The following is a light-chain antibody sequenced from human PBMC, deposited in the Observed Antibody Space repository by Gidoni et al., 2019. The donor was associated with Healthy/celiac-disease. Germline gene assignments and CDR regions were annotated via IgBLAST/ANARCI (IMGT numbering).Light chain of an antibody. CDR1: QSLQHSNGYNY. Sequence: DIVLTQSPLSLPFTPGEPASISCRSSQSLQHSNGYNYLDWYLQKPGQSPQLLIYLGSNRASGVPDRFSGSGSGTDFTLKISRVEAEDVGVYYCMQALQTPYTFGQGTKLEIK. V-gene: IGKV2-28*01. CDR2: LGS. CDR3: MQALQTPYT. J-gene: IGKJ2*01.